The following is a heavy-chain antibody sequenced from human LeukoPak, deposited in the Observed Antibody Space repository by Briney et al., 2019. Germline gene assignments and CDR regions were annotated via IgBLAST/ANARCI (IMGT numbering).Heavy chain of an antibody. J-gene: IGHJ6*02. Sequence: PGGSLRLSCAASGFTFSSEWMDWVGQAPGKGLVWVSRINSDGSSTTYADSVKGRFTISRDNAKNTLYLQMSSLRAEDTAVYHCAREGAAMDVWGQGTMVTVSS. CDR2: INSDGSST. V-gene: IGHV3-74*01. CDR3: AREGAAMDV. CDR1: GFTFSSEW. D-gene: IGHD1-26*01.